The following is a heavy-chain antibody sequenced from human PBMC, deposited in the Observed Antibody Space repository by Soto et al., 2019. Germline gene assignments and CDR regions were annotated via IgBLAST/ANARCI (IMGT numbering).Heavy chain of an antibody. CDR1: GFTFTTSD. CDR2: IGTIGDT. Sequence: QLVESGGDLVQPGGSLRLSCAASGFTFTTSDMHWVLQAAGNGLEWVSAIGTIGDTYYSDSVKGRFTISRDNAKNSLYLQMTSLTVGDTAFYFCAREITDTVARAWSLYFWGRGTLVTVSS. D-gene: IGHD4-17*01. V-gene: IGHV3-13*01. J-gene: IGHJ2*01. CDR3: AREITDTVARAWSLYF.